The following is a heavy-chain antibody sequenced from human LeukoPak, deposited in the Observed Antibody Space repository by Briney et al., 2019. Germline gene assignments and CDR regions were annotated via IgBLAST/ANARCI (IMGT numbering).Heavy chain of an antibody. J-gene: IGHJ4*02. CDR1: GYTFTGYY. V-gene: IGHV1-2*02. Sequence: ASVKVSCKASGYTFTGYYMHWVRQAPGQGLEWMGWINPNSGGTNYAQKFQGRVTMTRDTSISTAYMELSRLRSDDTAVYYCARSIGENYGSGNYWGQGTLVTVSS. D-gene: IGHD3-10*01. CDR3: ARSIGENYGSGNY. CDR2: INPNSGGT.